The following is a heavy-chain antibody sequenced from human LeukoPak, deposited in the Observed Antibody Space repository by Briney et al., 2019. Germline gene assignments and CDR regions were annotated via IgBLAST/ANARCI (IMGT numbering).Heavy chain of an antibody. CDR2: IDPSDYYT. J-gene: IGHJ5*02. CDR1: GYSFTSYC. Sequence: GESLKISCNGSGYSFTSYCNSWVRQMPGKGLEWMGRIDPSDYYTNHSPSLQGHVTISHGKSTTTAYLQWSSLKASDTAMYYCARSGSYWFDPWGQGTLVTVSS. D-gene: IGHD5-12*01. CDR3: ARSGSYWFDP. V-gene: IGHV5-10-1*01.